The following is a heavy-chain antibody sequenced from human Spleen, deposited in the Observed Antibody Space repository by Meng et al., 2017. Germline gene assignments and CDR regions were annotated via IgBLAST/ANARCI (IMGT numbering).Heavy chain of an antibody. CDR2: IKTDGVST. CDR3: ARDGGSGSYGAFDI. D-gene: IGHD1-26*01. J-gene: IGHJ3*02. CDR1: GFSFSTYG. V-gene: IGHV3-74*01. Sequence: GESLKISCAASGFSFSTYGMHWVRQPPGKGLVWVSRIKTDGVSTSYVDSVKGRFTMSRDNAKNTLYLQMTSLKAEDTAVYYCARDGGSGSYGAFDIWGQGTVVTV.